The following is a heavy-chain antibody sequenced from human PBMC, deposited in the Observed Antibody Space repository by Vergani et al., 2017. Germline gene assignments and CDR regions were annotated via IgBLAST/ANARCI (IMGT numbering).Heavy chain of an antibody. J-gene: IGHJ4*01. V-gene: IGHV7-4-1*02. CDR2: INTNNGDP. CDR1: GYTFNTYA. Sequence: QVLVVHSGSEFKKPRASVKVSCKTSGYTFNTYAICWVRQAPGQGLEWMGWINTNNGDPTYDQDFTGRFIFSLDTSASTAHLEINNLKPEGTAFYYCAREGCPHSIWGQGTLVTVAS. CDR3: AREGCPHSI. D-gene: IGHD2-21*01.